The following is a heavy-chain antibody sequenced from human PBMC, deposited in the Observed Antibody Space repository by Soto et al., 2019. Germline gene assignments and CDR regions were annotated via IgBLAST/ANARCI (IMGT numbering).Heavy chain of an antibody. CDR1: GVSIISGDYY. J-gene: IGHJ4*02. D-gene: IGHD5-12*01. Sequence: SETLSLTCTVSGVSIISGDYYWSWIRQPPGKGLEWIGYIYYSGSTYYNPSLKSRVTISVDTSKNQFSLKLSSVTAADTAVYYCARESTATRGFDYWGQGTLVTVSS. V-gene: IGHV4-30-4*01. CDR3: ARESTATRGFDY. CDR2: IYYSGST.